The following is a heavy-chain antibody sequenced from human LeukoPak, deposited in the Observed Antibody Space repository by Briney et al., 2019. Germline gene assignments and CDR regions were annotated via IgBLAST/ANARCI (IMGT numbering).Heavy chain of an antibody. D-gene: IGHD3-16*02. Sequence: NPSETLSLTCAVYGGSFSGYYWSWIRQPPGKGLEWIGEINDSGSTNYNPSLKSRVTISVDTSKNQFSLKLSSVTAADTAVYYCARSEYVWGSYRSPNWFDPWGQGTLVTVSS. CDR3: ARSEYVWGSYRSPNWFDP. CDR1: GGSFSGYY. V-gene: IGHV4-34*01. J-gene: IGHJ5*02. CDR2: INDSGST.